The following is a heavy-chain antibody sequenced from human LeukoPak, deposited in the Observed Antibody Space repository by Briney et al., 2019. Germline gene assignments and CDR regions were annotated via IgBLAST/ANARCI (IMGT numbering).Heavy chain of an antibody. D-gene: IGHD2-15*01. CDR3: AREYCSGGSCYALAYYYYYGMDV. CDR2: ISSSSYI. CDR1: GFTFSSYS. J-gene: IGHJ6*02. V-gene: IGHV3-21*01. Sequence: GGSLRLSCAASGFTFSSYSMNWVRQAPVKGLEWVSSISSSSYIYYADSVKGRFTISRDNAKNSLYLQMNSLRAEDTAVYYCAREYCSGGSCYALAYYYYYGMDVWGQGTTVTVSS.